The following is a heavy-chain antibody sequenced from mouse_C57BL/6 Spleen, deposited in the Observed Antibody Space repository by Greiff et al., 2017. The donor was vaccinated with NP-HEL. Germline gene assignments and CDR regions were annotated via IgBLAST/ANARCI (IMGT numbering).Heavy chain of an antibody. Sequence: VQLQQSGPELVKPGASVKISCKASGYSFTGYYMNWVKQSPEKSLEWIGEINPSTGGTTYNQKFKAKATLTVDKSSSTAYMQLKSLTSEDSAVYYCARVYDGYYPFDYWGQGTTLTVSS. J-gene: IGHJ2*01. CDR3: ARVYDGYYPFDY. V-gene: IGHV1-42*01. CDR1: GYSFTGYY. D-gene: IGHD2-3*01. CDR2: INPSTGGT.